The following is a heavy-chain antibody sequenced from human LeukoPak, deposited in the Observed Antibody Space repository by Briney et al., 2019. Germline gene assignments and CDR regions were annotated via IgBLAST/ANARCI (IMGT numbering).Heavy chain of an antibody. D-gene: IGHD3-22*01. CDR3: ARAYYDSSGPKTVAGYNWFDP. J-gene: IGHJ5*02. CDR2: IYTSGST. Sequence: PSETLSLTCTVSGGSISSYYWSWIRQPAGKGLEWIGRIYTSGSTNYNPSLKSRVTMSVDTSKNQFSLKLSSVTAADTAVYYCARAYYDSSGPKTVAGYNWFDPWGQGTLVTVSS. CDR1: GGSISSYY. V-gene: IGHV4-4*07.